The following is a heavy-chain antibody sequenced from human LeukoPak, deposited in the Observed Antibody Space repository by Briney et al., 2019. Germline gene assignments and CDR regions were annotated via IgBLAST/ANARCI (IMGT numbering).Heavy chain of an antibody. CDR3: ASWYYYGSGSFLL. D-gene: IGHD3-10*01. CDR1: GFTFSSYS. J-gene: IGHJ4*02. CDR2: ISSNSNYM. Sequence: GGSLRLSCAASGFTFSSYSMNWVSQAPGKGLEWVSSISSNSNYMYYADSVKGRFTISRDNAKNSLYMQMNSLRAEDTAVYYCASWYYYGSGSFLLWGQGTLVTVSS. V-gene: IGHV3-21*01.